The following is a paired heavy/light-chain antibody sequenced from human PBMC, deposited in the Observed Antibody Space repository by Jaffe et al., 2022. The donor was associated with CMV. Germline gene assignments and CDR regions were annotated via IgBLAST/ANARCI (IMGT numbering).Light chain of an antibody. CDR1: QSVSSSY. J-gene: IGKJ4*01. CDR3: QQYGSSPRALT. Sequence: EIVLTQSPGTLSLSPGERATLSCRASQSVSSSYLAWYQQKPGQAPRLLIYGASSRATGIPDRFSGSGSGTDFTLTISRLEPEDFAVYYCQQYGSSPRALTFGGGTKVEIK. CDR2: GAS. V-gene: IGKV3-20*01.
Heavy chain of an antibody. CDR3: AKDSYCSSTSCYFDYYYGMDV. J-gene: IGHJ6*02. Sequence: QVQLVESGGGVVQPGRSLRLSCAASGFTFSSYGMHWVRQAPGKGLEWVAVISYDGSNKYYADSVKGRFTISRDNSKNTLYLQMNSLRAEDTAVYYCAKDSYCSSTSCYFDYYYGMDVWGQGTTVTVSS. V-gene: IGHV3-30*18. D-gene: IGHD2-2*01. CDR2: ISYDGSNK. CDR1: GFTFSSYG.